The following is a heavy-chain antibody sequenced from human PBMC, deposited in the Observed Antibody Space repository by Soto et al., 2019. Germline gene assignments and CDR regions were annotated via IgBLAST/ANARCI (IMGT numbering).Heavy chain of an antibody. Sequence: QVQLVESGGGVVQPGRSLRLSCAASGFTFSSYGMHWVRQAPDKGLEWVAVISYDGSNKYYADSVKGRFTISSDNSKNTLYLQMNSLRADDTAVYYCAKRPDFGDYVFDYWGQGTLVTFSS. D-gene: IGHD4-17*01. CDR1: GFTFSSYG. J-gene: IGHJ4*02. CDR3: AKRPDFGDYVFDY. CDR2: ISYDGSNK. V-gene: IGHV3-30*18.